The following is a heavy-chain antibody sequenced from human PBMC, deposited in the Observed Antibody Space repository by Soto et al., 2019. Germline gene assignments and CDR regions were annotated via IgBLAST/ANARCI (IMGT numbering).Heavy chain of an antibody. CDR1: GFSFTGYY. J-gene: IGHJ5*02. Sequence: ASVKVSCKASGFSFTGYYIHWLRQAPGQGLEWMGWINAHSGGTEYAQKFQGRVTLTRDTSIATAYLTLTSLTSDDTALYYCEQDLTRHLAYWLDAWGQGTQVTVPS. D-gene: IGHD3-16*01. CDR3: EQDLTRHLAYWLDA. CDR2: INAHSGGT. V-gene: IGHV1-2*02.